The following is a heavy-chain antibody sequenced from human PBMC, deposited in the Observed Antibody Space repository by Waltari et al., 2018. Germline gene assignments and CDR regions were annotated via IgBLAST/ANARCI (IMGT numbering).Heavy chain of an antibody. J-gene: IGHJ4*02. CDR1: GFTFSSYG. V-gene: IGHV3-30*18. CDR3: AKELRRYCSSTSCHGNAD. D-gene: IGHD2-2*01. CDR2: ISYDGSNK. Sequence: QVQLVESGGGVVQPGRSLRLSCAASGFTFSSYGMPWVRQAPGTGLEWVAVISYDGSNKYYADSVKGRFTISRDNSKNTLYLQMNSLRAEDTAVYYCAKELRRYCSSTSCHGNADWGQGTLVTVSS.